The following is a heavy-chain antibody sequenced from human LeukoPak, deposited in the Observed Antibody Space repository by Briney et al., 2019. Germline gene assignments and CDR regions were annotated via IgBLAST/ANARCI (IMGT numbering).Heavy chain of an antibody. CDR2: ISSSSSYI. D-gene: IGHD2-2*01. V-gene: IGHV3-21*01. CDR3: ARGHCSSTSCYSY. J-gene: IGHJ4*01. CDR1: RFTFSSYW. Sequence: GGSLRLSCTASRFTFSSYWMNWVRQAPGKGLEWVSSISSSSSYIYYADSVKGRFTISRDNAKNSLYLQMNSLRAEDTAVYYCARGHCSSTSCYSYWGHGTLVTVSS.